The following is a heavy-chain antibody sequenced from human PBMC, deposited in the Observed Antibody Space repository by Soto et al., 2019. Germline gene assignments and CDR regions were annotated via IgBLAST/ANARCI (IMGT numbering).Heavy chain of an antibody. D-gene: IGHD6-19*01. CDR2: SSGSGGST. V-gene: IGHV3-23*01. Sequence: PGGSLRLSCAASGFTFSSYAMSWVRQAPGKGLEWVSASSGSGGSTYYADSVKGRFTISRDNPNNTLYLQMNSLRAEDTAVYYCAKDWNSGWYPFDYWGQGTLVTVSS. CDR1: GFTFSSYA. J-gene: IGHJ4*02. CDR3: AKDWNSGWYPFDY.